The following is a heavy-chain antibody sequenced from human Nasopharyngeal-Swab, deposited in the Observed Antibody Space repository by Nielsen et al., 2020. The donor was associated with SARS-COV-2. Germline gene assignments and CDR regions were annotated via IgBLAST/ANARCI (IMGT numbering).Heavy chain of an antibody. V-gene: IGHV3-23*01. CDR3: VKEGSDFDY. CDR1: GFTFRSYA. J-gene: IGHJ4*02. D-gene: IGHD2-15*01. CDR2: ISGSDHTT. Sequence: GESLKISCAASGFTFRSYAISWVSQAPGKGLEWVSVISGSDHTTYYADSVKGRFTISRDNSKNTLYLQMNSLRAEDTAVYYCVKEGSDFDYWGQGTLVTVSS.